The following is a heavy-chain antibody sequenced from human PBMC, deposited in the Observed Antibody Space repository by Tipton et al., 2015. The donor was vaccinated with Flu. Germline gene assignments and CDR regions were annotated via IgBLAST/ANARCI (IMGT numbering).Heavy chain of an antibody. D-gene: IGHD2-2*01. CDR2: ISGSGGST. CDR3: AKDLPTVPAANYFDY. CDR1: GGSISSYY. V-gene: IGHV3-23*01. J-gene: IGHJ4*02. Sequence: LSLTCTVSGGSISSYYWSWIRQPPGKGLEWVSAISGSGGSTYYADSVKGRFTISRDNSKNTLYLQMNSLRAEDTAVYYCAKDLPTVPAANYFDYWGQGTLVTVSS.